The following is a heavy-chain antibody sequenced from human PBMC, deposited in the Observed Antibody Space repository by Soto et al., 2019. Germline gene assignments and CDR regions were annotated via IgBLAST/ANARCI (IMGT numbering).Heavy chain of an antibody. Sequence: ASVKVSCKASGYTFTSYDINWVRQATGQGLEWMGWMNPNSGNTGYAQKFQGRVTMTRNTSISTAYMELSSLRSEDTAVYYCSSQGWGSYYNDGYYYYMDVWGKGTTVTVSS. CDR3: SSQGWGSYYNDGYYYYMDV. J-gene: IGHJ6*03. D-gene: IGHD3-10*01. CDR1: GYTFTSYD. CDR2: MNPNSGNT. V-gene: IGHV1-8*01.